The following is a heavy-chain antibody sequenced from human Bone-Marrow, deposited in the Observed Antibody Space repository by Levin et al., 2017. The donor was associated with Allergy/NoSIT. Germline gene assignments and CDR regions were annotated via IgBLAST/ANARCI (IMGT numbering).Heavy chain of an antibody. J-gene: IGHJ4*02. CDR1: EATFSSYW. Sequence: LSLTCAASEATFSSYWMSWVRQAPGKGLEWVASIKQDGSEKYYVDSVKGRFTISRDNAKNSLYLQMNSLRAEDTAVYYCARGRWVSTDYYFDYWGQGTLVTVSS. CDR3: ARGRWVSTDYYFDY. D-gene: IGHD5/OR15-5a*01. V-gene: IGHV3-7*01. CDR2: IKQDGSEK.